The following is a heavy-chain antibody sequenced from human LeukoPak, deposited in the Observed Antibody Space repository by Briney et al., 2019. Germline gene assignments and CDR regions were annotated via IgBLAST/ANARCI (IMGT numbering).Heavy chain of an antibody. D-gene: IGHD3-3*01. CDR3: ARETPITIFGVVIIGGYDNWFDP. J-gene: IGHJ5*02. CDR1: GGSISSYY. Sequence: SETLSLTCTVSGGSISSYYWSWIRQPPGKGLEWIGYIYYSGSTNYNPSLKSRVTMSVDTSKNQFSLKLSSVTAADTAVYYCARETPITIFGVVIIGGYDNWFDPWGQGTLVTVSS. V-gene: IGHV4-59*12. CDR2: IYYSGST.